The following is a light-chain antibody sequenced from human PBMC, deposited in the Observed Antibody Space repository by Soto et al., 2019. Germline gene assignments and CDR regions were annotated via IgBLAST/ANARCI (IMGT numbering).Light chain of an antibody. CDR2: GAS. J-gene: IGKJ1*01. V-gene: IGKV3-15*01. Sequence: EIVMTQSPATLSVSPGERATLSCRASQSVSSYLAWYQQKPGQAPRLLIYGASTRATDIPARFSGSGSGTVLTLTISSLQSEDSAVYYCQQYNYWPWTFGQGTKVDIK. CDR3: QQYNYWPWT. CDR1: QSVSSY.